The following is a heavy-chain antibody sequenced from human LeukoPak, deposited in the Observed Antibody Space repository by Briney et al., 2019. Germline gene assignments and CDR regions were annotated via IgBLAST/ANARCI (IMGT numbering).Heavy chain of an antibody. CDR2: INWNGGST. Sequence: GGSLRLSCAASGFTFDDYGMSWVRQAPGKGLEWVSGINWNGGSTGYADSVKGRFTISRDNAKNSLYLQMNSLRAEDTAVYYCASVTRGYYGSGSFDYWGQGTLVTVSS. CDR3: ASVTRGYYGSGSFDY. D-gene: IGHD3-10*01. V-gene: IGHV3-20*04. CDR1: GFTFDDYG. J-gene: IGHJ4*02.